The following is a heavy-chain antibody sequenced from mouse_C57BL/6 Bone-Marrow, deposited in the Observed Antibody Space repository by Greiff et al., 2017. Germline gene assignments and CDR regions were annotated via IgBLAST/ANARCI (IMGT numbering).Heavy chain of an antibody. Sequence: VKVVESGPELVKPGASVKLSCKASGYTFTSYDINWVKQRPGQGLEWIGWIYPRDGSTKYNEKFKGKATLTVDTSSSTAYMELHSLTSEDSAVYFCARYGWLLRIYAMDYWGQGTSVTVSS. J-gene: IGHJ4*01. V-gene: IGHV1-85*01. D-gene: IGHD2-3*01. CDR2: IYPRDGST. CDR1: GYTFTSYD. CDR3: ARYGWLLRIYAMDY.